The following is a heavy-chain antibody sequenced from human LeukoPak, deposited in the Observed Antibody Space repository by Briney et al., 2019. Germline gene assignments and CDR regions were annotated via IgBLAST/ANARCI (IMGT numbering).Heavy chain of an antibody. CDR2: ISAYNGNT. Sequence: GESLKISCKGSGYSFTSYGISWVRQAPGQGLEWMGWISAYNGNTNYAQKLQGRVTMTTDTSTSTAYMELRSLRSDDTAVYYCARSAIVVVPAAIDYWGQGTLVTVSS. D-gene: IGHD2-2*01. CDR3: ARSAIVVVPAAIDY. V-gene: IGHV1-18*01. J-gene: IGHJ4*02. CDR1: GYSFTSYG.